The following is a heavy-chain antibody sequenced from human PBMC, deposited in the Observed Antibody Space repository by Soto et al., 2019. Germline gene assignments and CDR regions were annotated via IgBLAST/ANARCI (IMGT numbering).Heavy chain of an antibody. CDR2: IKQDGSEK. J-gene: IGHJ4*02. Sequence: ESGGGLVQPGGSLRLSCAASGFTFSSYWMSWARQAPGKGLEWVANIKQDGSEKYYVDSVKGRFTISRDNAKNSLYLQMNSLRAEDTAVYYCARVGGYTYGAFDYWGQGTLVTVSS. CDR3: ARVGGYTYGAFDY. CDR1: GFTFSSYW. V-gene: IGHV3-7*03. D-gene: IGHD5-18*01.